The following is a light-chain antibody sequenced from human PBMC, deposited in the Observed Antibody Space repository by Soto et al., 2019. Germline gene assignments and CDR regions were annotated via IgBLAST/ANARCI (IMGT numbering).Light chain of an antibody. V-gene: IGKV1-39*01. CDR2: AAS. CDR3: QQSYSTPPT. J-gene: IGKJ1*01. Sequence: DIQMTQSPSSLSVFVGDRVTITCRASQSISIYLNWYQQKPGKAPKLLIYAASSLQSGVPSRFSGSGSGTDFTLTISSLQPEDFATYYCQQSYSTPPTFGQGTKVDSK. CDR1: QSISIY.